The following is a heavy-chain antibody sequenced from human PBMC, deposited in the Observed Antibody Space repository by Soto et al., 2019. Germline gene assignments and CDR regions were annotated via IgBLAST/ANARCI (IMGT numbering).Heavy chain of an antibody. J-gene: IGHJ3*02. V-gene: IGHV3-11*01. Sequence: QVQLVESGGGLVKPGGSLRLSCAASGFTFSDYYMSWIRQAPGKGLEWVSYISGSGSTIYYADSVKGRFTISRDNAKNSLYLQMNSLRAEDTAVYYCASPYYDFWSGYYGVLDAFDIWGQGTMVTVSS. D-gene: IGHD3-3*01. CDR3: ASPYYDFWSGYYGVLDAFDI. CDR1: GFTFSDYY. CDR2: ISGSGSTI.